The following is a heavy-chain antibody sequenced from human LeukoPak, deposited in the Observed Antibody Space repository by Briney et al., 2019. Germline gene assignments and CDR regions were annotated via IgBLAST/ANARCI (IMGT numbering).Heavy chain of an antibody. CDR1: GYTFTSYA. Sequence: ASVKVSCKASGYTFTSYAMNWVRQAPGQGLEWMGWINTNTGNPTYAQGFTGRFVFSLDTSGSTAYLQISSLKAEDTAVYYCARDPPYILTVNDAFDIWGQGTMVTVSS. CDR2: INTNTGNP. CDR3: ARDPPYILTVNDAFDI. V-gene: IGHV7-4-1*02. D-gene: IGHD3-9*01. J-gene: IGHJ3*02.